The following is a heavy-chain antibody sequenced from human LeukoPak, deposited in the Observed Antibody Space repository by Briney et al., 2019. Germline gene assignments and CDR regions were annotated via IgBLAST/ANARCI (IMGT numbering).Heavy chain of an antibody. Sequence: ASVKVSCKASGYTFTSYYMHWVRQAPGQGLEWMGIINPSGGSTSYAQKFQGRVTTTRDTSTSTVYMELSSLRSEDTAVYYCASEFWGISGFDYWGQGTLVTVSS. CDR1: GYTFTSYY. CDR3: ASEFWGISGFDY. J-gene: IGHJ4*02. V-gene: IGHV1-46*01. CDR2: INPSGGST. D-gene: IGHD3-10*01.